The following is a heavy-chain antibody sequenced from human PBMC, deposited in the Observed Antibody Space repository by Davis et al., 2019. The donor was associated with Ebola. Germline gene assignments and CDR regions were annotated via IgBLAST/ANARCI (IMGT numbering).Heavy chain of an antibody. J-gene: IGHJ6*03. D-gene: IGHD3-10*01. CDR3: ARDAMEHTMVRGVIIYYYYYMDV. Sequence: PGGSLRLSCAASGFTFSSYAMHWVRQAPGKGLEWVAVISYDGSNKYYADSVKGRFTISRDNSKNTLYLQMNSLRAEDTAVYYCARDAMEHTMVRGVIIYYYYYMDVWGKGTTVTVSS. CDR1: GFTFSSYA. V-gene: IGHV3-30-3*01. CDR2: ISYDGSNK.